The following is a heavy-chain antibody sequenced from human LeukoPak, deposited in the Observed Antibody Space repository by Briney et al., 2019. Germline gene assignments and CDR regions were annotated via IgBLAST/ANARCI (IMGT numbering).Heavy chain of an antibody. Sequence: SETLSLTCAVSGGSISSSNWWSWVRQPPGKGLEWIGEIYHSGSTNYNPSLKSRVTISVDTSKNQFSLKLSSVTAADTAVYYCARDASAAGTSAFDIWGQGTMVTVSS. CDR3: ARDASAAGTSAFDI. CDR1: GGSISSSNW. D-gene: IGHD6-13*01. V-gene: IGHV4-4*02. J-gene: IGHJ3*02. CDR2: IYHSGST.